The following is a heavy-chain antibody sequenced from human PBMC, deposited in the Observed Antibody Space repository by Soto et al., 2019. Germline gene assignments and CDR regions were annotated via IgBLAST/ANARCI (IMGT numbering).Heavy chain of an antibody. V-gene: IGHV3-33*01. CDR2: INDGSEE. J-gene: IGHJ4*02. CDR3: ARDDLFVDNGLDH. Sequence: QVPLVESGGGVVRPGTSLRLSCAATGFSFSAHGMHWVRQAPGKGLEWLAVINDGSEEGYADSVRGRFTISRDNARNILYLRMDNLRAEDSALYYCARDDLFVDNGLDHWGQGTLVTVSS. D-gene: IGHD1-1*01. CDR1: GFSFSAHG.